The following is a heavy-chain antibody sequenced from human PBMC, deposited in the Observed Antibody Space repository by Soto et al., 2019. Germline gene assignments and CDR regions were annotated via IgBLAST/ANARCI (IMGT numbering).Heavy chain of an antibody. CDR2: IYYSGST. CDR3: ASWWEAAAGISWFDP. D-gene: IGHD6-13*01. CDR1: GGSISSSSYY. J-gene: IGHJ5*02. Sequence: QLQLQESGPGLVKPSETLSLTCTVSGGSISSSSYYWGWIRQPPGKGLEWIGSIYYSGSTYYNPSLKSRVTISVDTSKNQFSLKLSSVTAADTAVYYCASWWEAAAGISWFDPWGQGTLVTVSS. V-gene: IGHV4-39*01.